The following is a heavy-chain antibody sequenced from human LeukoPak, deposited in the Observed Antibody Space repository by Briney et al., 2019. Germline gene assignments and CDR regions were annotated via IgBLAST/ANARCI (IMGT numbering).Heavy chain of an antibody. Sequence: SETLSLTCTVSGGSISSGTYSCAWIRQPPGKGLEWIGTIHYSGSTYYNPSLESRVTISVDSSRNQFSLKLSSVTAADTAVYYCARRSTSGYYYFDYWGQGTRVTVSS. J-gene: IGHJ4*02. CDR1: GGSISSGTYS. V-gene: IGHV4-39*01. D-gene: IGHD3-22*01. CDR3: ARRSTSGYYYFDY. CDR2: IHYSGST.